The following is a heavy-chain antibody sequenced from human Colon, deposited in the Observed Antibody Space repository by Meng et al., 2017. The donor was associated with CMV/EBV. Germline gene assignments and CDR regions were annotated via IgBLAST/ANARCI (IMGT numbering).Heavy chain of an antibody. D-gene: IGHD3-10*01. CDR3: ARVGKSFFGDLLPYYFDF. V-gene: IGHV4-59*13. J-gene: IGHJ4*02. Sequence: SETLSLTCTVSGGSLNGYYWSWIRQTPGRGLGWIGYIFFSGRTDYNPSVKSRVSLSVDTSKRQFSLQLRSVTAADTAVYYCARVGKSFFGDLLPYYFDFWGQGTLVTVSS. CDR1: GGSLNGYY. CDR2: IFFSGRT.